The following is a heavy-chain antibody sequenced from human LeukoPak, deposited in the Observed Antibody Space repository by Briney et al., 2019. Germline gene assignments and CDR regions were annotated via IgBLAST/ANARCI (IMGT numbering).Heavy chain of an antibody. V-gene: IGHV4-39*01. CDR3: VRHWSYRAFDI. CDR1: GDSISSSSYY. CDR2: IYYSGST. Sequence: SETLSLTCTVSGDSISSSSYYWGWIRQPPGKGLEWIGSIYYSGSTYYNPSLKSRVTISVDTSKNQFSLKLSSVTAADAAVYYCVRHWSYRAFDIWGQGTMVTVSS. D-gene: IGHD3-16*02. J-gene: IGHJ3*02.